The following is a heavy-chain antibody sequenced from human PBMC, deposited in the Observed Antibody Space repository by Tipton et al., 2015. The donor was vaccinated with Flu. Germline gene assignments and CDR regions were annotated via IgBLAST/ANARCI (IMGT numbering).Heavy chain of an antibody. CDR3: ARHYMYSPGWNTWSYFDS. CDR1: GYNFNTNW. D-gene: IGHD1/OR15-1a*01. J-gene: IGHJ4*02. CDR2: IFPGDSDI. V-gene: IGHV5-51*01. Sequence: QLVQSGAELRKPGESLKISCKASGYNFNTNWIAWVRQMPGKGLEWMGIIFPGDSDIRYSPSFEGQVTISADTSISTAYLQWSSLKASDTAKYFCARHYMYSPGWNTWSYFDSWGQGTLVAVSS.